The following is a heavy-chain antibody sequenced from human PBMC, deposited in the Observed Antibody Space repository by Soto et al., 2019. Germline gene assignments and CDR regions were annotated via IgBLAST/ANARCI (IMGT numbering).Heavy chain of an antibody. Sequence: PGGSLRLSCAASGFTFSSYAMSWVRQAPGKGLEWVSAISGSGGSTYYADSVKGRFTISRDNSKNTLYLQMNSLRAEDTAVYYCAKGLNKYYDSSLGKNRDYWGQGTLVTVSS. D-gene: IGHD3-22*01. J-gene: IGHJ4*02. CDR2: ISGSGGST. V-gene: IGHV3-23*01. CDR3: AKGLNKYYDSSLGKNRDY. CDR1: GFTFSSYA.